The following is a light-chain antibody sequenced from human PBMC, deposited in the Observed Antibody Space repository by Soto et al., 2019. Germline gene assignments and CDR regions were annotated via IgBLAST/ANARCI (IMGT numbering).Light chain of an antibody. CDR1: SSDVGGYNY. CDR2: EVS. CDR3: NSYTSKSTGV. Sequence: QSVLTQPASVSGSXXXSXXXXXTGTSSDVGGYNYVSWYQQHPGKAPKLIIYEVSNRPSGVSNRFSGSKSGNTASLTISGLQAEDEADYYCNSYTSKSTGVFGTGTKLTVL. V-gene: IGLV2-14*01. J-gene: IGLJ1*01.